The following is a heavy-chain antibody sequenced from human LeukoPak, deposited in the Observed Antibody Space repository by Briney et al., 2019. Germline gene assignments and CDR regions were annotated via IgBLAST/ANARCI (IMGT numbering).Heavy chain of an antibody. CDR2: ISSNSHI. CDR1: GFTFSTYN. Sequence: GGSLRLSSAASGFTFSTYNMNWIRQAPGKGLEWVSSISSNSHIYYADSVKGRFTISRDNAKSSLYLQMNSLRAEDTAVYYCAKGGAVSSKSITMVRGTRRYYYYMDVWGKGTTVTISS. V-gene: IGHV3-21*04. CDR3: AKGGAVSSKSITMVRGTRRYYYYMDV. J-gene: IGHJ6*03. D-gene: IGHD3-10*01.